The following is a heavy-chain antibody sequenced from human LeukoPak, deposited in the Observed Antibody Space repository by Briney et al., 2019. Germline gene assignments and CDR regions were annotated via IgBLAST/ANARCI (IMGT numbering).Heavy chain of an antibody. V-gene: IGHV4-59*11. CDR3: ARVEWELLGAHL. Sequence: SETLSLTCSVSGDSIRSHYWSWIRQPPGKRPEWVGHVFFTGSTTYNPTLEGRVTISIDTSGSQFSLKLTSVTAADTAVYYCARVEWELLGAHLWGQGILLSVSS. CDR1: GDSIRSHY. J-gene: IGHJ4*02. D-gene: IGHD1-26*01. CDR2: VFFTGST.